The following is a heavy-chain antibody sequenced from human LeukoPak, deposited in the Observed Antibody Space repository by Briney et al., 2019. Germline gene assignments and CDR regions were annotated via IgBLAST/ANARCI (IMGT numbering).Heavy chain of an antibody. CDR2: INSSGGTI. CDR3: AREAFNYGDHYFDY. V-gene: IGHV3-48*02. J-gene: IGHJ4*02. Sequence: GGSLRLSCAASGFTFSSYSMNWVRQAPGKGLEWVSYINSSGGTIYYADSVKGRFTISRDNAKNSLYLQMNSLRDEDTAVYYCAREAFNYGDHYFDYWGQGTLVTVSS. D-gene: IGHD4-17*01. CDR1: GFTFSSYS.